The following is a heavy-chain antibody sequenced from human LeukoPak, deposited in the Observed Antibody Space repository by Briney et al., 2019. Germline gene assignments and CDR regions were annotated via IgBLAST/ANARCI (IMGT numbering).Heavy chain of an antibody. D-gene: IGHD1-7*01. V-gene: IGHV3-7*04. Sequence: GGSLRLSCAASGFTFSSYWMSWVRQAPGKGLEWVANIKQDGSDKYHVDSVKGRFTISRDNAKNSLYLQMNSLRAEDTAVYYCAKEKTTGTYYVDYWGQGTLVTVSS. CDR1: GFTFSSYW. CDR2: IKQDGSDK. CDR3: AKEKTTGTYYVDY. J-gene: IGHJ4*02.